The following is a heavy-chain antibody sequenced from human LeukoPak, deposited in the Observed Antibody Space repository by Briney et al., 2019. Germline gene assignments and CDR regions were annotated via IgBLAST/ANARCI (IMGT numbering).Heavy chain of an antibody. Sequence: ASVKVSCKASGYTFTSYGIIWVRQAPGQGLEWMGWISAYNGNTNYAQKLQGRVTMTTDTSTSTAYMELRSLRSDDTAVYYCSIWSGGNWFDPWGQGTLVTVSS. CDR1: GYTFTSYG. CDR2: ISAYNGNT. CDR3: SIWSGGNWFDP. D-gene: IGHD3-3*01. J-gene: IGHJ5*02. V-gene: IGHV1-18*01.